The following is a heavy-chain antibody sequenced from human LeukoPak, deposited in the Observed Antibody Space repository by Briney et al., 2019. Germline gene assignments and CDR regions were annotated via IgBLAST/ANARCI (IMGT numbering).Heavy chain of an antibody. CDR1: GFTVSSNY. J-gene: IGHJ5*02. V-gene: IGHV3-66*01. CDR2: IYSGGST. D-gene: IGHD6-13*01. Sequence: GGSLRLSCAASGFTVSSNYMSWVRQAPGKGLEWVSVIYSGGSTYYADSVKGRFTISRDNAKNTLYLQMNSLRAEDTAVYYCARVYSPYSSSWYPWGQGTLVTVSS. CDR3: ARVYSPYSSSWYP.